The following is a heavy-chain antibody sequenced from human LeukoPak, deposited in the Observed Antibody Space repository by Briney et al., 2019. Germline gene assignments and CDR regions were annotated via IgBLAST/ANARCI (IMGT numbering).Heavy chain of an antibody. CDR1: GYTFTSYD. V-gene: IGHV1-8*03. D-gene: IGHD3-9*01. Sequence: ASVKVSCKASGYTFTSYDINWVRQATGQGLEWMGWMNPNSGNTGYAQKFQGRVTITRNTSISTAYMELSSLRSEDTAVYYCARDSDILTAYMGWFDPWGQGTLVTVSS. J-gene: IGHJ5*02. CDR2: MNPNSGNT. CDR3: ARDSDILTAYMGWFDP.